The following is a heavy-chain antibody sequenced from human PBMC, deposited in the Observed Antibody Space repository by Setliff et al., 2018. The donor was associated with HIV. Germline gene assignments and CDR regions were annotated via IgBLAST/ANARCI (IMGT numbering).Heavy chain of an antibody. J-gene: IGHJ1*01. CDR3: ASRYYDSSGYYPLSLQH. CDR2: MNPNSGNT. CDR1: GYTFTSYD. Sequence: GASVKVSCKASGYTFTSYDINWVRQATGQGLEWMGWMNPNSGNTGYAQKFQGRVTMTRNTSISTAYMELSSLRSEDTAVYYCASRYYDSSGYYPLSLQHWGQGTLVTVSS. V-gene: IGHV1-8*02. D-gene: IGHD3-22*01.